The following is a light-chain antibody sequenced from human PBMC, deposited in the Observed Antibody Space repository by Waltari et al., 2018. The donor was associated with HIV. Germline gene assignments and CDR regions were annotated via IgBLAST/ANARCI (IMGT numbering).Light chain of an antibody. CDR3: QQYNNWPSIT. Sequence: ETVLTQSPGTLSVSPGARATLSCRASQSVSGNYLAWYLQKPGQAPRLLIYGASRRATAIPDRLSGSGSGTEFTLTISSLQSDDFAVYYCQQYNNWPSITFGQGTRLEIK. V-gene: IGKV3D-15*01. CDR2: GAS. CDR1: QSVSGN. J-gene: IGKJ5*01.